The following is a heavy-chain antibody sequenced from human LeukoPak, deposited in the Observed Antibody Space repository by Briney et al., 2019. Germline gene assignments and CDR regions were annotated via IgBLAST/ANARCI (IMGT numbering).Heavy chain of an antibody. V-gene: IGHV3-30*02. D-gene: IGHD6-25*01. CDR1: GFTFSSYG. Sequence: PGGSLRLSCAASGFTFSSYGMHWVRQAPGKGLEWVTFIRHDGSDKYYAGSVKGRFTISRDISKNTLYLEMTSLRTEDTAMYYCAKGRLKLVDYWGQGTLVTVSS. CDR3: AKGRLKLVDY. CDR2: IRHDGSDK. J-gene: IGHJ4*02.